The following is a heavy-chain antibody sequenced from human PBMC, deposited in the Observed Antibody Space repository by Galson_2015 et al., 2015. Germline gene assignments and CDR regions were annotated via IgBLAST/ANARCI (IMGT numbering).Heavy chain of an antibody. J-gene: IGHJ5*02. Sequence: SLRLSCAASGFTFSSYGMHWVRQAPGKGLEWVAVISYDGSNKYYADSVKGRFTISRDNSKNTLYLQMNSLRAEDTAVYYCAKEGITMVRGVIINWFDPWGQGTLVTVSS. V-gene: IGHV3-30*18. CDR2: ISYDGSNK. D-gene: IGHD3-10*01. CDR1: GFTFSSYG. CDR3: AKEGITMVRGVIINWFDP.